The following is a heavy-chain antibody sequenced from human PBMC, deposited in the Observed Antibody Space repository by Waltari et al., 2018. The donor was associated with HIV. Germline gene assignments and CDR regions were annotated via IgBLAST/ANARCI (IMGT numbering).Heavy chain of an antibody. CDR3: ARDYNYAPDY. J-gene: IGHJ4*02. Sequence: QVQLVESGGGVVQPGRSLRLSCAASGFTFKNFAMNWVRQAPGNGLEWVGNIYYDGSKKFYGDSVRGRFTISRDNSKQILYLQMNSLRVEDTALYYCARDYNYAPDYWGQGTLVVVSS. CDR1: GFTFKNFA. D-gene: IGHD5-18*01. CDR2: IYYDGSKK. V-gene: IGHV3-33*01.